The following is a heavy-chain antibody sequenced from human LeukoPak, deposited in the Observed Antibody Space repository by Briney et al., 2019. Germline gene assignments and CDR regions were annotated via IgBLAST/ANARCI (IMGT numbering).Heavy chain of an antibody. D-gene: IGHD5-18*01. V-gene: IGHV3-30*03. CDR1: GFTFSSYG. Sequence: GGSLRLSCAASGFTFSSYGMHWVRQAPGKGLEWVAVISYDGSNKYYADSVKGRFTISRDNAKNSLYLQMNSLRAEDTAVYYCAREIWDTAMAETMGFDYWGQGTLVTVSS. CDR2: ISYDGSNK. CDR3: AREIWDTAMAETMGFDY. J-gene: IGHJ4*02.